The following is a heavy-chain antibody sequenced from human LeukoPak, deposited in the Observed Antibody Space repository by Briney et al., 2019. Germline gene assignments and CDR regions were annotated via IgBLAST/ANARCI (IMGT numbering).Heavy chain of an antibody. D-gene: IGHD3-22*01. CDR2: ISRTGGDI. V-gene: IGHV3-21*01. CDR1: GFTFSGFG. CDR3: ASPSDSYDTSGYYY. J-gene: IGHJ4*02. Sequence: GGSLRLSCAASGFTFSGFGMHWVRQAPGKGLEWVSSISRTGGDIYYADSVKGRFTISRDNAKSSLYLQMETLRVEDTAVYYCASPSDSYDTSGYYYWGQGTLVTVSS.